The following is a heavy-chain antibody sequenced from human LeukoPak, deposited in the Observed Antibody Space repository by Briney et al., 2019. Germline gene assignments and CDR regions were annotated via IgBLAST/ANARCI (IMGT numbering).Heavy chain of an antibody. CDR3: AKGGGYEAKYYYYYLDV. J-gene: IGHJ6*03. Sequence: GGSLRLSCAAPGFTFSSDGMHSVRQAPGKGLERVAFIRYDGSNKYYADSVKGRFTISKDNSKNTLYLQMRSLKAEDTAVYYGAKGGGYEAKYYYYYLDVWGKGTTVTISS. CDR2: IRYDGSNK. V-gene: IGHV3-30*02. CDR1: GFTFSSDG. D-gene: IGHD5-12*01.